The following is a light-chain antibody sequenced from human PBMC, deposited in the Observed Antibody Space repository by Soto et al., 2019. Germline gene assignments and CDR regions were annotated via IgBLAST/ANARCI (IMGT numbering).Light chain of an antibody. CDR3: QQYATSPWT. CDR1: QSVSKFS. V-gene: IGKV3-20*01. J-gene: IGKJ1*01. CDR2: SAT. Sequence: EIVLTQSPGTLSLSPGERATLSCRASQSVSKFSLAWYQQRPGQAPRLLIYSATSRATGIPDRFSGSGSGADFPLTISRLEPEDFAVYYCQQYATSPWTFGQGTKVEIK.